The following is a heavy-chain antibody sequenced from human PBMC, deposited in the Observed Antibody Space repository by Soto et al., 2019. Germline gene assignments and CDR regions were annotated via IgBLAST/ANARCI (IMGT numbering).Heavy chain of an antibody. J-gene: IGHJ4*02. CDR3: ARDRGNSSSSGQFDY. CDR1: GGTFSSYA. Sequence: SVKVSCKASGGTFSSYAISWVRQAPGQGLEWMGGIIPFFGTANYSQKFQGRFTITADESTSTAYMELSSLISEDTAVYYCARDRGNSSSSGQFDYWGQGTLVTVSS. CDR2: IIPFFGTA. D-gene: IGHD6-6*01. V-gene: IGHV1-69*13.